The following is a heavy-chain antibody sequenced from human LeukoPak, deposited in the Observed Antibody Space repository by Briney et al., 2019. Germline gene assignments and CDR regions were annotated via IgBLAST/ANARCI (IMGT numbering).Heavy chain of an antibody. CDR1: GGSISSYY. V-gene: IGHV4-59*01. J-gene: IGHJ3*02. CDR3: ARVGGNFGGFDI. CDR2: IYYSGST. D-gene: IGHD2-21*01. Sequence: SETLSLTCTVSGGSISSYYWSWIRQPPGKGLEWIGYIYYSGSTNYNPSLKSRVTISVDTSKNQFSLMLSSVTAADTAVYYCARVGGNFGGFDIWGQGTMVTVSS.